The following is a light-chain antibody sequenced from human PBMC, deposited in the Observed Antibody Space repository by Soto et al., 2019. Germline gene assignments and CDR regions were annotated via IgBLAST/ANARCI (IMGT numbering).Light chain of an antibody. V-gene: IGKV3-11*01. J-gene: IGKJ4*01. CDR1: RSVSSN. CDR3: HQRSDWPPLT. Sequence: EIVLTQSPATLSLSPGERATLSCRASRSVSSNLAWYQQKPGQAPRLPIYDASNRATGIPARFSGSGSGTDVNLTISSPEPEDFSVYYCHQRSDWPPLTFGGGTKVEIK. CDR2: DAS.